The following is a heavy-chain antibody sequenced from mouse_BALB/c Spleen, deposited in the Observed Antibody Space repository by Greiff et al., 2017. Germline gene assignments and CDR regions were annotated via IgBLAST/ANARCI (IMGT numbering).Heavy chain of an antibody. D-gene: IGHD2-3*01. V-gene: IGHV7-3*02. J-gene: IGHJ4*01. CDR1: GFTFTDYY. CDR2: IRNKANGYTT. CDR3: ARDYDGYYLYAMDY. Sequence: EVQLVESGGGLVQPGGSLRLSCATSGFTFTDYYMSWVRQPPGKALEWLGFIRNKANGYTTEYSASVKGRFTISRDNSQSILYLQMNTLRAEDRATYYCARDYDGYYLYAMDYWGQGTSVTVSS.